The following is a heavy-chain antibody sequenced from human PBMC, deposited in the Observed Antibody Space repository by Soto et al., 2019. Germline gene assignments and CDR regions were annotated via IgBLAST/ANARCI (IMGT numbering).Heavy chain of an antibody. CDR2: IYFSGVT. CDR1: GDSISSYY. D-gene: IGHD4-17*01. Sequence: QVQLQESGPGLVKPSETLSLTCTVSGDSISSYYWSWIRQPTGKGLEWIGYIYFSGVTNYNPSLKSRVTISVSTSKNQFSLRLSSVTAADTAVYYCARGPTVPKGNVFDIWGQGIMVTVSS. J-gene: IGHJ3*02. CDR3: ARGPTVPKGNVFDI. V-gene: IGHV4-59*01.